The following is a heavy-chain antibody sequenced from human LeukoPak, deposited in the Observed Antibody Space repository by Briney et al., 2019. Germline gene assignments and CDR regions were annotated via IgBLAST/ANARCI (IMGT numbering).Heavy chain of an antibody. D-gene: IGHD3-16*01. CDR3: ARGDFYDGGGRNWFDP. CDR1: VGSFSGYY. Sequence: PSETLSLTCAVYVGSFSGYYWSWIRQPPGKGLEWIGEINHSGSTNYNPSLKSRVTTSVDPSKNQVSLKLTSVTAADTAVYYCARGDFYDGGGRNWFDPWGPGTPVTVSS. CDR2: INHSGST. V-gene: IGHV4-34*01. J-gene: IGHJ5*02.